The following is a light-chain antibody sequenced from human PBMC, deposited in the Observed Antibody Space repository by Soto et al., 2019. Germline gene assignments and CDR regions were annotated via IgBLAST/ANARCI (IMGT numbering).Light chain of an antibody. J-gene: IGKJ1*01. CDR1: QSISHW. CDR3: QQYDSVLGT. CDR2: DAS. V-gene: IGKV1-5*01. Sequence: DIQMTQSPATLSASVGDSVTITCRASQSISHWLAWYQQKPGKAPKFLIYDASSLESGVPSRFSSSGSGTEFTLTISSLQPDDFATYYCQQYDSVLGTFGPGTKVDIK.